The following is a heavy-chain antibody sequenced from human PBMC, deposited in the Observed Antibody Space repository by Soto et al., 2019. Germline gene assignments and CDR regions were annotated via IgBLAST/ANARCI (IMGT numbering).Heavy chain of an antibody. V-gene: IGHV3-21*01. D-gene: IGHD2-21*01. Sequence: EVQLVESGGGLVKPGGSLRLSCAASGFTFSSYSMNWVRQAPGKGLEWVSSISSSSSYIYYADSVKGRFTISRDNAKNSLYLQMNSLRAEDTAVYYCAKSVIADAGSIWYFDLWGRGTLVTVSS. CDR1: GFTFSSYS. CDR3: AKSVIADAGSIWYFDL. CDR2: ISSSSSYI. J-gene: IGHJ2*01.